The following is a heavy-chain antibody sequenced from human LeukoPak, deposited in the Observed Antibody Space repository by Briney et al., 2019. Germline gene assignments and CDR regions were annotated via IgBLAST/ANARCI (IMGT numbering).Heavy chain of an antibody. J-gene: IGHJ4*02. D-gene: IGHD6-13*01. Sequence: PSETLSLTCAVYGGSFSGYYWSWIRQPPGKGLEWIGETNHSGSTNYNPSLKSRVTISVDTSKNQFSLKLSSVTAADTAVYYCRGHYSSSWYYFDYWGQGTLVTVSS. CDR3: RGHYSSSWYYFDY. V-gene: IGHV4-34*01. CDR1: GGSFSGYY. CDR2: TNHSGST.